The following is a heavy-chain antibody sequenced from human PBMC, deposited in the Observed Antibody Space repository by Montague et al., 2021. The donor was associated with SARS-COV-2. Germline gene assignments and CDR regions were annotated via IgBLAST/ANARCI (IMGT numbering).Heavy chain of an antibody. CDR3: ARDARYDFWSGYYFDY. CDR2: ISSSSSYI. Sequence: SLRLSCAASGFTFSSYSMNGVRQAPGKGLEWVSSISSSSSYIYYADSVKGRFTISRDNAKNSLYLQMNSLRAEDTAVYYCARDARYDFWSGYYFDYWGQGTLVTVSS. D-gene: IGHD3-3*01. J-gene: IGHJ4*02. V-gene: IGHV3-21*01. CDR1: GFTFSSYS.